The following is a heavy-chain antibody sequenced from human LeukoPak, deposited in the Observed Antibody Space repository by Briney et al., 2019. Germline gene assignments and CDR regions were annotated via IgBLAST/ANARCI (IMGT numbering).Heavy chain of an antibody. Sequence: SETLSLTCTVSGGSISSSSYYWGWIRQPPGKGLEWIGRIYYSGSTYYNPSLKSRVTISVDTSKNQFSLKLSSVTAADTAVYDCARPVVLRYFDRYYFDYWGQGTLVTVSS. CDR2: IYYSGST. CDR3: ARPVVLRYFDRYYFDY. CDR1: GGSISSSSYY. D-gene: IGHD3-9*01. J-gene: IGHJ4*02. V-gene: IGHV4-39*01.